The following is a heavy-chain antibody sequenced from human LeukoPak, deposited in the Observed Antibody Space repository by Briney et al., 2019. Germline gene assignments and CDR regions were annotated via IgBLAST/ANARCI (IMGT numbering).Heavy chain of an antibody. J-gene: IGHJ4*02. CDR1: GFSFSSDG. CDR3: AHGTVYQLDY. CDR2: ILGGAGST. V-gene: IGHV3-23*01. Sequence: GGTLRLSCVASGFSFSSDGMSWVRQAPGRGLEWVSGILGGAGSTYYADSVKGRFIISRDNSKNTLYLQMNSLRAEDTAVYYCAHGTVYQLDYWGQGTLVTVSS. D-gene: IGHD2-2*01.